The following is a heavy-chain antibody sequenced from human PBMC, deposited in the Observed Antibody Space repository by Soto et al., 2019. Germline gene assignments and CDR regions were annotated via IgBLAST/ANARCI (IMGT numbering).Heavy chain of an antibody. CDR3: ARTSEAGKYYYGRDV. CDR2: IYPGDSDT. D-gene: IGHD6-13*01. Sequence: EVQLVPSGAEVKKPGESLKISCKGSGYSFTSYWIGWLRQMPGKGLEWMGIIYPGDSDTRYSPSFQGQVNISADKSISPAYLQWSSLKASDTAMYYCARTSEAGKYYYGRDVWGQGTTVTVSS. J-gene: IGHJ6*02. CDR1: GYSFTSYW. V-gene: IGHV5-51*01.